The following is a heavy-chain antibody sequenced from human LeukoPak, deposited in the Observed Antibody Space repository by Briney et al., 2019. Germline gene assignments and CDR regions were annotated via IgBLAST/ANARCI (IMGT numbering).Heavy chain of an antibody. CDR2: VSYDGSTK. Sequence: PGRSLRLSCAASGFTFSIYAMHWVRQAPGKGLEWVAVVSYDGSTKYYPDSVKGRFTISRDTAKNSLYLQMNSLRAEDTAVYYCARYDYGDYSTTFDYWGQGTLVTVSS. CDR3: ARYDYGDYSTTFDY. V-gene: IGHV3-30-3*01. J-gene: IGHJ4*02. CDR1: GFTFSIYA. D-gene: IGHD4-17*01.